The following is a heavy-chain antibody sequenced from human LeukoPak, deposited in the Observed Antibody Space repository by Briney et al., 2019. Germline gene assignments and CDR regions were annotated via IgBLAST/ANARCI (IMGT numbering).Heavy chain of an antibody. CDR3: ARWEYCGGDCYPAAFDY. Sequence: PGGSLRLSCAASGFTFDDYGMSWIWQPPGKGLEWIGYIYYSGSTNYNPSLKSRVTISVDTSKNQFSLKLSSVTAADTVVSYCARWEYCGGDCYPAAFDYWGQGTLVTVSS. CDR2: IYYSGST. D-gene: IGHD2-21*02. CDR1: GFTFDDYG. V-gene: IGHV4-59*01. J-gene: IGHJ4*02.